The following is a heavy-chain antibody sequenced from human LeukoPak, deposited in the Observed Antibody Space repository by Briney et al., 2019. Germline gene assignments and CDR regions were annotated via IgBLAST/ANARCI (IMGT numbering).Heavy chain of an antibody. J-gene: IGHJ4*02. CDR3: AKAGIGVVGYFDY. CDR2: IRGSGGGT. V-gene: IGHV3-23*01. CDR1: GFTFSSYA. Sequence: GGSLRLSCAASGFTFSSYAMSWVRQAPGEGLEWVSAIRGSGGGTYHADSVKGRFTISRDNSKNTLYLQMNSLRDEDTALYYCAKAGIGVVGYFDYWGQGTLVTVSS. D-gene: IGHD6-19*01.